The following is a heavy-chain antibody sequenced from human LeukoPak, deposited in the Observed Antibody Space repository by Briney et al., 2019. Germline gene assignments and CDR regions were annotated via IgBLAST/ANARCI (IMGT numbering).Heavy chain of an antibody. V-gene: IGHV1-2*02. CDR3: ARGAYKAVAEENFDY. CDR2: INPNSGGT. J-gene: IGHJ4*02. Sequence: ASVKVSCKASGYTFTGYYMHWVRQAPGQGLEWMGWINPNSGGTNYAQKFQGRVTMSVDTSKNQFSLKLSSVTAADTAVYYCARGAYKAVAEENFDYWGQGTLVTISS. D-gene: IGHD6-19*01. CDR1: GYTFTGYY.